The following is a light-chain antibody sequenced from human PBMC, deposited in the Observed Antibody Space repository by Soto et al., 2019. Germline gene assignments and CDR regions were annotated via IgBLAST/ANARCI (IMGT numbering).Light chain of an antibody. Sequence: DIQMTQFPSSLSASVGDRVTITCRASQGIRNDLGWYQQKPGKAPKRLIYAASSLQSGVPSRFSGSGSGTDFTLAISSLQPEDYATFYCLQHSTYPLTFGQRTKVEIK. V-gene: IGKV1-17*01. CDR3: LQHSTYPLT. CDR2: AAS. CDR1: QGIRND. J-gene: IGKJ1*01.